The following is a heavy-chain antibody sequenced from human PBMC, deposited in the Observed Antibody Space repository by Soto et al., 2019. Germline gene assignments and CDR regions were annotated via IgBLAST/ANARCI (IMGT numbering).Heavy chain of an antibody. CDR2: ISYEGRNK. D-gene: IGHD4-17*01. J-gene: IGHJ4*02. V-gene: IGHV3-30*18. CDR1: GFTFSLYG. Sequence: GGSLRLSCAVSGFTFSLYGMHWVRQAPGKGLEWVAFISYEGRNKYYADSVKGRFTLSRDNSKNTLSLQMESLRPEDTAVYYCAKGRDSTLLRWQYFDNWRQGTQVTVSS. CDR3: AKGRDSTLLRWQYFDN.